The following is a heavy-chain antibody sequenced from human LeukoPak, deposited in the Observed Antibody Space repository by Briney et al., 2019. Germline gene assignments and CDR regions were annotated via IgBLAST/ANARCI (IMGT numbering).Heavy chain of an antibody. CDR2: ISSSGIHI. CDR3: ARGSGSYGKYYFDY. D-gene: IGHD1-26*01. Sequence: GGSLRLSXAASGFTFSDYAMNWVRQAPGQGLEWVSAISSSGIHIYYADSVKGQFTISRDNAKNSLDLQMNSLTAEDTAVYYCARGSGSYGKYYFDYWGQGTLVTVSS. J-gene: IGHJ4*02. V-gene: IGHV3-21*01. CDR1: GFTFSDYA.